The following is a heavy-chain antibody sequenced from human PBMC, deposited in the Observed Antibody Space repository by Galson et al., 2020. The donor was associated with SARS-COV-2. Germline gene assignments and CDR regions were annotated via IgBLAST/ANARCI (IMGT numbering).Heavy chain of an antibody. CDR2: VLNSGTT. J-gene: IGHJ5*02. V-gene: IGHV4-39*07. D-gene: IGHD6-19*01. CDR1: GGSIRSSNYY. Sequence: TLSLTCTVSGGSIRSSNYYWGWIRQPPGKGLEWIGSVLNSGTTHYSPSLQSRVTISVDTSKNQFSLNLNSVTAADTAMYYCARDATSSGWYNWFDPWGQGTLVTGSS. CDR3: ARDATSSGWYNWFDP.